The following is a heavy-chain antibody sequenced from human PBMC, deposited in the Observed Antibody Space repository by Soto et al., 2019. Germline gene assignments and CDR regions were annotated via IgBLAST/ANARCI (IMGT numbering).Heavy chain of an antibody. D-gene: IGHD4-17*01. CDR1: GGSISSYY. CDR2: IYYSGST. V-gene: IGHV4-59*08. CDR3: ARHQDYGDYDFFDY. J-gene: IGHJ4*02. Sequence: QVQLQESGPGLVKPSETLSLTCTVSGGSISSYYWSWIRQPPGKGLEWIGYIYYSGSTNYNPSLKSRVTISVDTSKNQFSLKLSSVTAADTAVYYCARHQDYGDYDFFDYWGQGTLVTVSS.